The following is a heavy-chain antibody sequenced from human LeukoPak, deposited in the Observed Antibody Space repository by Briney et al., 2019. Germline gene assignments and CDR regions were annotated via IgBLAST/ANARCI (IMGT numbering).Heavy chain of an antibody. CDR1: RFTFSSYG. D-gene: IGHD3-22*01. Sequence: PGGSLRLSCAASRFTFSSYGMHWVRQAPGKGLEWVSAISGSGGSTYYADSVKGRFTISRDNSKNTLYLQMNSLRAEDTAVYYCAKVGYDSSGYYEARGRYYFDYWGQGTLVTVSS. V-gene: IGHV3-23*01. CDR2: ISGSGGST. J-gene: IGHJ4*02. CDR3: AKVGYDSSGYYEARGRYYFDY.